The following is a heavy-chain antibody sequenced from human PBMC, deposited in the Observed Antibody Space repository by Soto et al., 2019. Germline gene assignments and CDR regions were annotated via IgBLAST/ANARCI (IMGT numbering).Heavy chain of an antibody. J-gene: IGHJ6*02. CDR1: GGTFSSYA. Sequence: QVQLVQSGAEVKKPGSSVKVSCTASGGTFSSYAISWVRQAPGQGLEWMGGIIPIFGTANYAQKFQGRVTITADESTSTAYMELSSLRSEDTAVYYCARLLPAAAIAPGYYGMDVWGQGTTVTVSS. CDR3: ARLLPAAAIAPGYYGMDV. CDR2: IIPIFGTA. V-gene: IGHV1-69*01. D-gene: IGHD2-2*01.